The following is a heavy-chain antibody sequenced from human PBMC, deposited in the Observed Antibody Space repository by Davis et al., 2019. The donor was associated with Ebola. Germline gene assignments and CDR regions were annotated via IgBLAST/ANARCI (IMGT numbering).Heavy chain of an antibody. CDR1: GYTFTGYY. Sequence: ASVTVSCKASGYTFTGYYMHWVRQAPGQGLEWMGWINPNSGGTNYAQKFQGWVTMTRDTSISTAYMELSRLRSDDTAVYYCARDRGYSYGFSMDVWGQGTTVTVSS. CDR2: INPNSGGT. V-gene: IGHV1-2*04. CDR3: ARDRGYSYGFSMDV. D-gene: IGHD5-18*01. J-gene: IGHJ6*02.